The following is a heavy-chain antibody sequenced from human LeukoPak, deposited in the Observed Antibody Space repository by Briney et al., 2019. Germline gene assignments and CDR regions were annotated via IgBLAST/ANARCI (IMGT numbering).Heavy chain of an antibody. CDR3: ARGYSMVRGVIVYYYYYMDV. CDR1: GASIRISNYF. D-gene: IGHD3-10*01. J-gene: IGHJ6*03. CDR2: IHYSGTT. V-gene: IGHV4-39*07. Sequence: PSETLSLTCNVSGASIRISNYFWGWIRQPPGKGLEWIGNIHYSGTTYYNPSLKSRVTISVDTSKNQFSLKLSSVTAADTAVYYCARGYSMVRGVIVYYYYYMDVWGKGTTVTVSS.